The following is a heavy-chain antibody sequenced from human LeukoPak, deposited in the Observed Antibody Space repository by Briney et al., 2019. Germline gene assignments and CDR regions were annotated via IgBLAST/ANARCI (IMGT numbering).Heavy chain of an antibody. Sequence: GGTLRLSRAVSRFTPRAYLVTRVPEAPGPPLKYFTSFSSSRRYIYYAGTMTGRFTIPRDNAQKSLYPHMHSPIAQDTAIYYCAKRAATERGHSYGLDYWGQGTVVVVSS. V-gene: IGHV3-21*01. CDR2: FSSSRRYI. D-gene: IGHD5-18*01. J-gene: IGHJ4*02. CDR3: AKRAATERGHSYGLDY. CDR1: RFTPRAYL.